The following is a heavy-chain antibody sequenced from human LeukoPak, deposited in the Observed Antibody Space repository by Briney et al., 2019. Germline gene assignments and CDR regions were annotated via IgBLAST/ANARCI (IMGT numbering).Heavy chain of an antibody. Sequence: GGSLRLSCAASGFTFSSYSMNWVRQAPGKGLEWVSSISSSSSYIYYADSVKGRFTISRDNAKNSLYLQMNSLRAEDTAVYYCARDSHLGAGGIWGQGTMVTVSS. CDR1: GFTFSSYS. V-gene: IGHV3-21*01. D-gene: IGHD1-26*01. CDR2: ISSSSSYI. CDR3: ARDSHLGAGGI. J-gene: IGHJ3*02.